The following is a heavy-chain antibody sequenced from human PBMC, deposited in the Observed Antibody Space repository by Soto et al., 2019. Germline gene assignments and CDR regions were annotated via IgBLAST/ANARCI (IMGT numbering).Heavy chain of an antibody. CDR2: ISSSGSTI. CDR1: GFTFSSYE. J-gene: IGHJ1*01. D-gene: IGHD3-22*01. V-gene: IGHV3-48*03. Sequence: EVQLVESGGGLVQPGGSLRLSCAASGFTFSSYEMNWVRQAPGKGLEWVSYISSSGSTIYYADSVKGRFTISRDNAKNSLYLQMNGLRAEDTAVYYCARVSNYYDSSGREYFQHWGQVTLVTVSS. CDR3: ARVSNYYDSSGREYFQH.